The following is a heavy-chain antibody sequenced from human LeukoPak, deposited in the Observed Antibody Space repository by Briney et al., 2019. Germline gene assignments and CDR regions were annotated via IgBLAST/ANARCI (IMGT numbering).Heavy chain of an antibody. CDR3: ARDSMVRGVLSSIY. CDR1: GFTFSSYS. CDR2: INTGSSTM. D-gene: IGHD3-10*01. V-gene: IGHV3-48*04. Sequence: GSLRLSCAASGFTFSSYSMNWVRQAPGKGLEWVSYINTGSSTMYYADSVKGRFTISRDNAKNSLYLQMNSLRAEDTAVYYCARDSMVRGVLSSIYWGQGTLVTVSS. J-gene: IGHJ4*02.